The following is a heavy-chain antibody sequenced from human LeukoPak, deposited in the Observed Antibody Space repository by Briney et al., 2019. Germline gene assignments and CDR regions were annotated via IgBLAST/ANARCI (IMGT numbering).Heavy chain of an antibody. CDR3: ARDPGTDGSSWYVLDN. J-gene: IGHJ4*02. CDR2: IGTVGDT. V-gene: IGHV3-13*01. D-gene: IGHD6-13*01. Sequence: GGSLRLSCAASGFTFSSSDMHWVRQVIGKGLEWVSAIGTVGDTYYSDSVKGRFTISRDNAKNSLYLQMNSLRAEDTAVYYCARDPGTDGSSWYVLDNWGQGTLVTVSA. CDR1: GFTFSSSD.